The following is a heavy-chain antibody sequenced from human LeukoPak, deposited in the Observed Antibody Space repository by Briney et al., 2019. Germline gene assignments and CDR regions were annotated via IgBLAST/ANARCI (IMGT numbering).Heavy chain of an antibody. J-gene: IGHJ4*02. D-gene: IGHD1-7*01. CDR1: GFTFSSYA. CDR3: ARVVGTTLRYFDY. Sequence: GALRLSCAASGFTFSSYAMSWIRQAPGKGLEWVSYISSSGSTIYYADSVKGRFTISRDNAKNSLYLQMNSLRAEDTAVYYCARVVGTTLRYFDYWGQGTLVTVSS. V-gene: IGHV3-11*01. CDR2: ISSSGSTI.